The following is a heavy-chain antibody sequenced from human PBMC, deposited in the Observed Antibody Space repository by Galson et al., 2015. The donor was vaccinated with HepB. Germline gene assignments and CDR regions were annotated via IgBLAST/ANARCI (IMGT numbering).Heavy chain of an antibody. CDR3: ARETKIAAAGFYYYYYMDV. J-gene: IGHJ6*03. CDR1: GYTFTGYY. D-gene: IGHD6-13*01. Sequence: SVKVSCKASGYTFTGYYMHWVRQAPGQGLEWMGWINPNSGGTNYAQKFQGRVTMTRDTSISTAYMELSRLRSDDTAVCYCARETKIAAAGFYYYYYMDVWGKGTTVTVSS. V-gene: IGHV1-2*02. CDR2: INPNSGGT.